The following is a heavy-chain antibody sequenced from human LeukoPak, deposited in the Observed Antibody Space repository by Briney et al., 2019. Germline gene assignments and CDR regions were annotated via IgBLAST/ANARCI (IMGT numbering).Heavy chain of an antibody. J-gene: IGHJ5*02. V-gene: IGHV3-23*01. D-gene: IGHD3-22*01. CDR1: GFTFSSYA. CDR2: ITGTGGTT. Sequence: GGSLRLSCAASGFTFSSYAMSWVRQAPGKGLEWVSGITGTGGTTYYADSVKGRFTISRDNSKNTLSLQMDSPRAEDTAIYYCAKDAYYYDSSTYPWGQGTLVAVSS. CDR3: AKDAYYYDSSTYP.